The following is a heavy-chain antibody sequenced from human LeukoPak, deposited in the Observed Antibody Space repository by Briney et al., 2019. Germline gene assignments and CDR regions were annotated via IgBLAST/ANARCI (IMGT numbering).Heavy chain of an antibody. D-gene: IGHD6-13*01. Sequence: SETLSLTCTVSGGSISDYYWSWIRQPPGKGLEWIGYIYTSGSTNYNPSLKSRVTISVDTSKNQFSLKLSPVTAADTAVYYCARGGYTYTNWFDPWGQGTLVTVSS. CDR1: GGSISDYY. V-gene: IGHV4-4*09. CDR3: ARGGYTYTNWFDP. J-gene: IGHJ5*02. CDR2: IYTSGST.